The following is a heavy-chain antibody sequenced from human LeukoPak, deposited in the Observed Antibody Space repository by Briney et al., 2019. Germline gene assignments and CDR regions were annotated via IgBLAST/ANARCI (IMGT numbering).Heavy chain of an antibody. J-gene: IGHJ6*02. CDR1: GFTFSRYY. V-gene: IGHV3-66*01. CDR3: ARELEVDLGMDG. CDR2: MYSGGRP. Sequence: GGSLRLSCAASGFTFSRYYMSWVRQAPGKGLEWVSVMYSGGRPYYSDSVKGRFTISRDNSKNTLYLQMNSLRAEDTAVYYCARELEVDLGMDGWGQGTTVTVCS. D-gene: IGHD1-1*01.